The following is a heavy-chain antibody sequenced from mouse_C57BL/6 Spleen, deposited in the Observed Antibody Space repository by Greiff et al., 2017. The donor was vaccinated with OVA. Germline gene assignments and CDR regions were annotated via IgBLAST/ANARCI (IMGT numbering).Heavy chain of an antibody. Sequence: VHVKQSGAELVRPGASVKLSCTASGFNIKDYYMHWVKQRPEQGLEWIGRIDPEDGDTEYAPKFQGKATMTADTSSNTAYLQLSSLTSEDTAVYYCTITTVVATDAYWGQGTLVTVSA. J-gene: IGHJ3*01. CDR1: GFNIKDYY. V-gene: IGHV14-1*01. CDR3: TITTVVATDAY. D-gene: IGHD1-1*01. CDR2: IDPEDGDT.